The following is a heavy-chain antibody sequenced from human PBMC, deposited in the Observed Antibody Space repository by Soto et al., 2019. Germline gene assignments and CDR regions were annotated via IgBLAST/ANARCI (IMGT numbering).Heavy chain of an antibody. CDR2: ISNSGGST. D-gene: IGHD2-21*02. Sequence: EVQLLESGRGFVQPGGSLRLSCAASGFTFSSSAMSWVRQAPGKGLEWVSSISNSGGSTYYADSVKGRFTISRDNSKNTLYLQMNSLQAEDTAVYYCAKGCGGDCYSGVQYWGQGTLVTVSS. V-gene: IGHV3-23*01. J-gene: IGHJ4*02. CDR1: GFTFSSSA. CDR3: AKGCGGDCYSGVQY.